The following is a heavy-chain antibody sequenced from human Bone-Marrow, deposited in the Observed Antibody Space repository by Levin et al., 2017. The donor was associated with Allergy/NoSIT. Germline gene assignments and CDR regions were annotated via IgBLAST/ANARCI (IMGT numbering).Heavy chain of an antibody. D-gene: IGHD6-19*01. CDR1: GFTFSSYG. V-gene: IGHV3-33*01. CDR2: IWYDGSNK. J-gene: IGHJ1*01. CDR3: ARDYRGEVAGKYFQY. Sequence: GGSLRLSCAASGFTFSSYGMHWVRQAPGKGLEGVAVIWYDGSNKYYADSGKGRFTISRDNSKNTLYLQVNSLRAEDTAVYYCARDYRGEVAGKYFQYWGQGTLVTVSS.